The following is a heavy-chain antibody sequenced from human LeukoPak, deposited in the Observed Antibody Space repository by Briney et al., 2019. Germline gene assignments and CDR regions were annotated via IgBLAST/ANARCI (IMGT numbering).Heavy chain of an antibody. CDR2: ISYDGSNK. Sequence: GGSLRLSCAASGFTFSSYAMHWVRQAPGKGLEWVAVISYDGSNKYYADSVKGRFTISRDNSKNTLYLQMNSLRAEDTAVYYCTRGGNYDFWSGYFPYYYYYGMDVWGQGTTVTVSS. CDR1: GFTFSSYA. CDR3: TRGGNYDFWSGYFPYYYYYGMDV. J-gene: IGHJ6*02. D-gene: IGHD3-3*01. V-gene: IGHV3-30-3*01.